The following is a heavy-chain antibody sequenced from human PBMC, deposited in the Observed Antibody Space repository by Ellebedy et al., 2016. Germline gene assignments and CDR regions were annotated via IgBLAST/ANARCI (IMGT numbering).Heavy chain of an antibody. V-gene: IGHV3-21*01. D-gene: IGHD3-3*01. Sequence: GGSLRLSXAASGFTFSSYSMNWVRQAPGKGLEWVSSISSSSSYIYYADSVKGRFTISRDNAKNSLYLQMNSLRAEDTAVYYCARGIGLYYDDLIDYWGQGTLVTVSS. CDR3: ARGIGLYYDDLIDY. J-gene: IGHJ4*02. CDR2: ISSSSSYI. CDR1: GFTFSSYS.